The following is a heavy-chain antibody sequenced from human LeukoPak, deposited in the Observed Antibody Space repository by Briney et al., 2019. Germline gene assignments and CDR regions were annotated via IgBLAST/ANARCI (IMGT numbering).Heavy chain of an antibody. CDR3: AKDARRSSGWYFFDH. D-gene: IGHD6-19*01. Sequence: GGSLRLSCAASGFFFSSQDMGWVRQPPGKGLEWVSAISDGGSRTYYADSVKGRFTISRDNSKNTLHLQMNSLRAEDTAVYYCAKDARRSSGWYFFDHWGQGTLVTVSS. CDR1: GFFFSSQD. CDR2: ISDGGSRT. V-gene: IGHV3-23*01. J-gene: IGHJ4*02.